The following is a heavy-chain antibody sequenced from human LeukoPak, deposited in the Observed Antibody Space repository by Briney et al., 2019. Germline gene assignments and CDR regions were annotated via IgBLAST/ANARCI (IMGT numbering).Heavy chain of an antibody. CDR3: ARRYCSSTSCYDAFDI. D-gene: IGHD2-2*01. Sequence: GASVKVSCKASGYTFTSYGISWVRQAPGQGLEWMGWISAYNGYTNYAQKLQGRVTMTTDTSTSTAYMELRSLRSDDTAVYYCARRYCSSTSCYDAFDIWGQGTMVTVSS. CDR2: ISAYNGYT. CDR1: GYTFTSYG. J-gene: IGHJ3*02. V-gene: IGHV1-18*01.